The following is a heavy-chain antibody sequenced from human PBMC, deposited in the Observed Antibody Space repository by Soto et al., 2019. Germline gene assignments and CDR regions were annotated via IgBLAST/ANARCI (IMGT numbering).Heavy chain of an antibody. Sequence: PGGSLRLSCAASGFTFSSYAMSWVRQAPGKGLEWVSYISSSSSTIYYADSVKGRFTISRDNAKSSLYLQMNSLRDEDTAVYYWERNNWIGGDGFDYWGKGPLVTVSS. CDR3: ERNNWIGGDGFDY. V-gene: IGHV3-48*02. CDR1: GFTFSSYA. CDR2: ISSSSSTI. D-gene: IGHD3-16*01. J-gene: IGHJ4*02.